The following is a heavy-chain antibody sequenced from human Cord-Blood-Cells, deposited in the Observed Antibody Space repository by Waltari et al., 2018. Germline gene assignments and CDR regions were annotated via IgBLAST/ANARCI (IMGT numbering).Heavy chain of an antibody. CDR1: GDSVPSNSAS. V-gene: IGHV6-1*01. J-gene: IGHJ3*02. CDR2: TYYRSKCYN. Sequence: QVQLQQSGPGLVKPSQTLSLTCALSGDSVPSNSASWHWIRQSPSRGLEWLGRTYYRSKCYNDYAVSVKSRITINPDTSKNQFSLQLNSVTPEDTAVYYCARDQLGRDDAFDIWGQGTMVTVSS. D-gene: IGHD6-13*01. CDR3: ARDQLGRDDAFDI.